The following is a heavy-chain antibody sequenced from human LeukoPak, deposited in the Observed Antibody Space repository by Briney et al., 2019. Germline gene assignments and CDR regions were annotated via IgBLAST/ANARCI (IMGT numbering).Heavy chain of an antibody. D-gene: IGHD6-13*01. CDR3: ARRTYSSSY. Sequence: SETLSLTCAVYGGSLSGYYWSWIRQPPGKGLEWIGEINHSGSTNYNPSLKSRVTISVDTSKNQFSLKPSSVTAADTAVYYCARRTYSSSYWGQGTLVTVSS. CDR1: GGSLSGYY. V-gene: IGHV4-34*01. J-gene: IGHJ4*02. CDR2: INHSGST.